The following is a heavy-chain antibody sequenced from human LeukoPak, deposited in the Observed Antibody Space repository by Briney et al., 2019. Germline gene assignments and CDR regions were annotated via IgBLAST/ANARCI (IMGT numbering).Heavy chain of an antibody. D-gene: IGHD1-26*01. CDR2: INPNSGGT. CDR3: ARDRGYIVGATLREIDY. V-gene: IGHV1-2*06. CDR1: GYTFTGYY. J-gene: IGHJ4*02. Sequence: ASVKVSCKASGYTFTGYYMHWVRQAPGQGLEWMGRINPNSGGTNYAQKFQGRVTMTRETSISTAYMELSRLRSDDTAVYYCARDRGYIVGATLREIDYWGQGTLVTVSS.